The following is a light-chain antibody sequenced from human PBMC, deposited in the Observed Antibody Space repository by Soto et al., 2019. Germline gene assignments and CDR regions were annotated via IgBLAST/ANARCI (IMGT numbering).Light chain of an antibody. CDR3: LSYAGSTNYV. J-gene: IGLJ1*01. V-gene: IGLV2-8*01. Sequence: SVVTQPPSASGSPGQSVSISCTGTSGDVGGNNYVSWYQQHPGKAPKLMIYEVSKRPSGVPDRFSGSKSGNTASLTVSGLQAEDEADYFCLSYAGSTNYVFGTGTKSPS. CDR2: EVS. CDR1: SGDVGGNNY.